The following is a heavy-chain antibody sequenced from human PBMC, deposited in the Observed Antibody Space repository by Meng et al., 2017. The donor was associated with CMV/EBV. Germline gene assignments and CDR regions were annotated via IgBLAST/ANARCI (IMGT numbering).Heavy chain of an antibody. CDR1: GGYFSGYD. D-gene: IGHD3-10*01. V-gene: IGHV4-34*01. CDR2: INHSGST. CDR3: ARVTTMVRGTRRFDY. J-gene: IGHJ4*02. Sequence: YGGYFSGYDWSWIRQPPGKGLEWIGEINHSGSTNYNPSLKSRVTISVDTSKNQFSLKLSSVTAADTAVYYCARVTTMVRGTRRFDYWGQGTLVTVSS.